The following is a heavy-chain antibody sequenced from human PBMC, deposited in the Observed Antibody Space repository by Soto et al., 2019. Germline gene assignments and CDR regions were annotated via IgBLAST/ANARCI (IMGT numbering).Heavy chain of an antibody. V-gene: IGHV3-23*01. D-gene: IGHD4-4*01. Sequence: LRLSCAASGFTFSSFGMNWVRQAPGKGLEWVSLISDSGGSTYHADSVKGRFTISRDNSKNTLYLQMNSLRAEDTAVYYCAKAATITTLYNFDFWGQGTLVTVSS. CDR2: ISDSGGST. CDR3: AKAATITTLYNFDF. CDR1: GFTFSSFG. J-gene: IGHJ4*02.